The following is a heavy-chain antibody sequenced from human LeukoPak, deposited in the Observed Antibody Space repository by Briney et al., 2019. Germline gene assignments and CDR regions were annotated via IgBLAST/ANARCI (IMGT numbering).Heavy chain of an antibody. D-gene: IGHD2-15*01. CDR1: GFTFSSYG. CDR3: ARQYCSGGDCYFFD. J-gene: IGHJ4*02. CDR2: IWYDGSNK. Sequence: PGGSLRLSCAASGFTFSSYGMHWVRQAPGKGLEWVAVIWYDGSNKYYADSVKGRFTISRDNSKNTLYLQMNSLRAEDTALYYCARQYCSGGDCYFFDWGQGTLVTVSS. V-gene: IGHV3-33*01.